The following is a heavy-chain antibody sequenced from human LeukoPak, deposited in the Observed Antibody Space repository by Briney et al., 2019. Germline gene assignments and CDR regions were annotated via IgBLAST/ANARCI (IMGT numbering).Heavy chain of an antibody. J-gene: IGHJ4*02. Sequence: PSETLSLTCGVSGYSISSGYYWGWIRQPPGKGLQWIGTIYHTGSTYYKPSLKSRVTISVDTSKNQFSLKLSSVTAADTAVYYCARQLFTTSRHFDSWGQGTRVTVSS. D-gene: IGHD2-2*01. CDR1: GYSISSGYY. V-gene: IGHV4-38-2*01. CDR3: ARQLFTTSRHFDS. CDR2: IYHTGST.